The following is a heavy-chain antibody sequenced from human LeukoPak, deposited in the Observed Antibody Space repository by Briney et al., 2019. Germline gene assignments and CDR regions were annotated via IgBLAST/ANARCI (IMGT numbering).Heavy chain of an antibody. Sequence: SETLSLTCAVSGEPFFGYFWTWIRQPPGKGPEWIGEINHSGRTSYNPSLNSRLSISVDMSKNQFSLRLTSVTAADTAVYYCARTSGFFDRIGSYQQNPYYFEYWGQGSLVTVSS. D-gene: IGHD3-22*01. CDR2: INHSGRT. CDR3: ARTSGFFDRIGSYQQNPYYFEY. CDR1: GEPFFGYF. V-gene: IGHV4-34*01. J-gene: IGHJ4*02.